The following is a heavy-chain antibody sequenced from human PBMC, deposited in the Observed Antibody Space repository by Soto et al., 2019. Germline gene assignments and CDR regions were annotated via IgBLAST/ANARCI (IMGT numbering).Heavy chain of an antibody. CDR3: ARDLGSGYDPGDY. J-gene: IGHJ4*02. CDR1: GGTFNSYV. D-gene: IGHD5-12*01. Sequence: QVQLVQSGAEVKKHGSSVKVSCKASGGTFNSYVFNWVRQAPGQGLEWMGGIISIFGTPNYGQKFQGRVTITADESTSTGFMELSSLTSEDTAIYYCARDLGSGYDPGDYWGQGTLVTVSS. V-gene: IGHV1-69*12. CDR2: IISIFGTP.